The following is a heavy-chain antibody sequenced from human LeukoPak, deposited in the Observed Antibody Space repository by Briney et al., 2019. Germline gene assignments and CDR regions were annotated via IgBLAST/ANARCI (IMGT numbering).Heavy chain of an antibody. J-gene: IGHJ4*02. CDR3: ARHRARGYFDY. CDR2: IYYSGST. CDR1: GGSISSYY. Sequence: SETLFLTCTVSGGSISSYYWSWIRQPPGKGLEWIGYIYYSGSTNYNPSLKSRVTISVDTSKNQFSLKLSSVTAADTAVYYCARHRARGYFDYWGQGTLVTVSS. D-gene: IGHD3-10*01. V-gene: IGHV4-59*08.